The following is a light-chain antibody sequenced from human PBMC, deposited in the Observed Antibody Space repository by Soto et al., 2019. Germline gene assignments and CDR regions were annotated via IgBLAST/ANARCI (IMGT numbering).Light chain of an antibody. J-gene: IGKJ2*01. CDR1: QSISSY. CDR2: AAS. CDR3: QRSYSTPMYT. V-gene: IGKV1-39*01. Sequence: DIQMTQSPSSLSASVGDRVTITCRASQSISSYLNWYQQKPGTAPKLLIYAASSLQSGVPSRFSGSGSGTDFTLTISSLQPDEFATYYCQRSYSTPMYTFGQGTKLEIK.